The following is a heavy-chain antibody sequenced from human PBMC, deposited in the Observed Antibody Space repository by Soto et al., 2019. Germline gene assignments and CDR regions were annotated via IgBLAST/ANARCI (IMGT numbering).Heavy chain of an antibody. Sequence: EVQLVESGGGLVQPGGSLRLSCAASGFTFSSYEMNWVRQAPGKGLEWVSYISSSGSTIYYADSVKGRFTISRDNAKNSLYLQMNSLRAEDTAVYYCARVPYYDSSGAWGQGTLVTVSS. CDR2: ISSSGSTI. V-gene: IGHV3-48*03. CDR3: ARVPYYDSSGA. CDR1: GFTFSSYE. D-gene: IGHD3-22*01. J-gene: IGHJ4*02.